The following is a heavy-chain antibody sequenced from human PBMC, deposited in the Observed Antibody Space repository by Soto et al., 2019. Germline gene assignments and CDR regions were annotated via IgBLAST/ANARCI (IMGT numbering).Heavy chain of an antibody. Sequence: ASVKVSCKASGYTFTSYGISWVRQAPGQGLEWMGWISAYNGNTNYAQKLQGRVTMTTDTSTSTAYMELRSLRSDDTAVYYFASTQDIVVVVAPTAFDIWGQGTMVTVSS. J-gene: IGHJ3*02. CDR2: ISAYNGNT. CDR1: GYTFTSYG. V-gene: IGHV1-18*01. CDR3: ASTQDIVVVVAPTAFDI. D-gene: IGHD2-15*01.